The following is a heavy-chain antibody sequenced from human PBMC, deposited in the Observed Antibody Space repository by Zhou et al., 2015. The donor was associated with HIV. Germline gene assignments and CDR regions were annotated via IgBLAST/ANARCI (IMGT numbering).Heavy chain of an antibody. CDR1: GGTFSSYA. J-gene: IGHJ6*02. V-gene: IGHV1-69*12. CDR3: ARVQSMVRGVMTYYYYGMDV. CDR2: IIPIFGTA. D-gene: IGHD3-10*01. Sequence: QVQLVQSGAEVKKPGSSVKVSCKASGGTFSSYAISWVRQAPGQGLEWMGGIIPIFGTANYAQKFQGRVTITADESTSTAYMELSSLRSEDTAVYYCARVQSMVRGVMTYYYYGMDVWGQGTTVTVSS.